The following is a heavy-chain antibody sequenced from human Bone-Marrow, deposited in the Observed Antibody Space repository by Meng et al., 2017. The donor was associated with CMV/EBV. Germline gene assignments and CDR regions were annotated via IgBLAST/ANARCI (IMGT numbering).Heavy chain of an antibody. J-gene: IGHJ4*02. V-gene: IGHV1-2*02. CDR3: ARGRITTVPAPPLDF. D-gene: IGHD4-17*01. CDR1: GYTFTEYY. CDR2: INPTLGVK. Sequence: SGYTFTEYYLHWVRQAPGQGLEWMGWINPTLGVKNVAQHLQGRVTMTRDTSITPVYMELSSLMSADTAVYYCARGRITTVPAPPLDFWGLGTLVTVSS.